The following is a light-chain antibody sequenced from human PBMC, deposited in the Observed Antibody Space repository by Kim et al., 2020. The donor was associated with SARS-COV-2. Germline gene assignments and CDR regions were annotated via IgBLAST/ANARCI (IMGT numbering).Light chain of an antibody. V-gene: IGKV1D-12*01. Sequence: ASVGDRVTITCRASQDIVKWLAWYQEKPGEAPKLLIYAASNLQGGVPSRFSGSGSGTDFTLITSSLQPEDFATYYCQQAHSFPLTFGGGTKVDIK. J-gene: IGKJ4*01. CDR2: AAS. CDR1: QDIVKW. CDR3: QQAHSFPLT.